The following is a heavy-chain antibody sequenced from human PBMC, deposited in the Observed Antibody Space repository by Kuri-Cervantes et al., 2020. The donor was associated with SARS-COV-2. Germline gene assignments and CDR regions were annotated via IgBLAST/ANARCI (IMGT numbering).Heavy chain of an antibody. CDR2: VRGKANNYAT. V-gene: IGHV3-73*01. D-gene: IGHD3-3*01. CDR3: TRNDFWSGYSDY. Sequence: GGSLRLSCGVSGFLFSASAIHWVRQGSGKGLEWVGRVRGKANNYATAYAASVKGRFTISRDDSKSIAYLQMNSLKTEDTAVYYCTRNDFWSGYSDYWGQGTLVTVSS. J-gene: IGHJ4*02. CDR1: GFLFSASA.